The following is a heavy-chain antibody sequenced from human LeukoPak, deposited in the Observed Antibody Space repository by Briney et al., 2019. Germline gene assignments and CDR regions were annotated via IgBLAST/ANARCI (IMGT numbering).Heavy chain of an antibody. V-gene: IGHV3-64*04. CDR1: GFTFSSYA. J-gene: IGHJ4*02. CDR2: ISSNGGST. CDR3: ARVCEIHNPGYFDY. D-gene: IGHD1-14*01. Sequence: GGSLRLSCSASGFTFSSYAMHWVRQAPGKGLEYVSAISSNGGSTYYADSVKGRFTISRDNSKNTLYLQMNSLRAEDTALYFCARVCEIHNPGYFDYWGQGTLVTVSS.